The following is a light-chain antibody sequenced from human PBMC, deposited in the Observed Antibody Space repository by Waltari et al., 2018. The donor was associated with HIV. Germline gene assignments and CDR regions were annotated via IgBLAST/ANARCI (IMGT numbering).Light chain of an antibody. CDR1: GMDLGNFNF. CDR3: CSYGGDNTFV. Sequence: QSALTQPASVSESTGQSITISCTGGGMDLGNFNFVSWYQQRPGKAPRLMIYDDLKRPSGVSTRFSASKSGNTASLTISGLQVEDEADYYCCSYGGDNTFVFGGGTTVTVL. V-gene: IGLV2-23*02. J-gene: IGLJ3*02. CDR2: DDL.